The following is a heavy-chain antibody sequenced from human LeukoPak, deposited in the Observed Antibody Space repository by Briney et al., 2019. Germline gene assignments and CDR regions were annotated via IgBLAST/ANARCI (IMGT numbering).Heavy chain of an antibody. Sequence: SDTLSLTCTVAGGSISSNYWNWIRQPPVKGQELLGYIYYSGSSYCNPSLESRVTISIDTSKNQFSLKLRSVTAADTAVYYCASPLRYNWNFDAFDIWGQGTMVTVSS. CDR3: ASPLRYNWNFDAFDI. CDR2: IYYSGSS. V-gene: IGHV4-59*07. CDR1: GGSISSNY. D-gene: IGHD1-7*01. J-gene: IGHJ3*02.